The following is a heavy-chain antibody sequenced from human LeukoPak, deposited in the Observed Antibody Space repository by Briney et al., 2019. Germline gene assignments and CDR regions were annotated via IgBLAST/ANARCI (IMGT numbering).Heavy chain of an antibody. CDR3: AKNRYYDSSGYYKLGDWFDP. V-gene: IGHV3-13*01. J-gene: IGHJ5*02. CDR1: GFTFSSYD. D-gene: IGHD3-22*01. CDR2: IGTAGDT. Sequence: PGGSLRLSCAASGFTFSSYDMHWVRQATGKGLEWVSAIGTAGDTYYPGSVKGRFTISRENAKNSLYLQMNSLRAEDTAVYYCAKNRYYDSSGYYKLGDWFDPWGQGTLVTVSS.